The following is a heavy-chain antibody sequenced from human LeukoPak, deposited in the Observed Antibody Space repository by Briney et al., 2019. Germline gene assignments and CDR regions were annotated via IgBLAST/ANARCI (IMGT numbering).Heavy chain of an antibody. J-gene: IGHJ4*02. D-gene: IGHD2-21*02. V-gene: IGHV1-2*02. CDR1: GYMFTGYY. CDR3: ARGYCSGDCFTLFDY. CDR2: INPNSGGT. Sequence: EASVKVSCKASGYMFTGYYMHWVRQAPGQGLEWMGWINPNSGGTNYAQKFQGRVTTTRGTSISTAYMELSSLRSDDTAVYYCARGYCSGDCFTLFDYWGQGTLVTVSS.